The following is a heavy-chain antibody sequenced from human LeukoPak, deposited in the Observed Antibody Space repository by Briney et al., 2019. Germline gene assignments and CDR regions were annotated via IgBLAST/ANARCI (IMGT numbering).Heavy chain of an antibody. CDR2: IIPIFGTA. CDR1: GGTFSSYA. Sequence: SVKVSCKASGGTFSSYAISWVRQAPGQGLEWMGGIIPIFGTANYAQKLQGRVTMTTDTSTSTAYMELRSLRSDDTAVYYCARDKEEYYYGSGSPGGYWGQGTLVTVSS. CDR3: ARDKEEYYYGSGSPGGY. V-gene: IGHV1-69*05. D-gene: IGHD3-10*01. J-gene: IGHJ4*02.